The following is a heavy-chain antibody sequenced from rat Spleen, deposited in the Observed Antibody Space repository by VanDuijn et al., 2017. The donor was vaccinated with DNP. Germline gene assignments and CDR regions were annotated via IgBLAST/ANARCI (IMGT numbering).Heavy chain of an antibody. Sequence: QVQLKESGPGLVQPSQTLSLTCTVSGFSLTSYHVHWVRQPPGKGLEWMGRIQSGGSTDYNSALKSRLSISRDTSKSQVFLKMNSVQTEDTAMYFCASGYGSYNWFAYWGQGTLVTVSS. D-gene: IGHD1-3*01. CDR2: IQSGGST. CDR1: GFSLTSYH. V-gene: IGHV2-27*01. J-gene: IGHJ3*01. CDR3: ASGYGSYNWFAY.